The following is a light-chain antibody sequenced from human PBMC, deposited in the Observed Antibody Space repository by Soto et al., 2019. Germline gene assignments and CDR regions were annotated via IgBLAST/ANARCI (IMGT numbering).Light chain of an antibody. CDR1: NSDVGRYNF. V-gene: IGLV2-8*01. CDR2: DVI. Sequence: QSALTQPPSASGSPGQSVTISCTGTNSDVGRYNFVAWYQQHPGQAPKVILYDVIKRPSGVPDRFSGSKSGNTASLTVSGLQAEDEGDYHCSSYAGSNTWVCGGGTKLTVL. J-gene: IGLJ3*02. CDR3: SSYAGSNTWV.